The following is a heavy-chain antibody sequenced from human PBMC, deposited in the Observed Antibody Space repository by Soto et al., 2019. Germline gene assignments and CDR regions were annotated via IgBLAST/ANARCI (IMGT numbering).Heavy chain of an antibody. J-gene: IGHJ5*02. CDR3: ARTGRLSIPDRTQNWLET. CDR1: LDTVAIYY. CDR2: MNPNSGNT. Sequence: ASLEXCFNASLDTVAIYYINVVRHATGQGLEWMVLMNPNSGNTGYAQKFQGRVTITRNTSISTAHMELSSLRSEDTAVYYCARTGRLSIPDRTQNWLETWGQGTLVNVYS. V-gene: IGHV1-8*01. D-gene: IGHD6-6*01.